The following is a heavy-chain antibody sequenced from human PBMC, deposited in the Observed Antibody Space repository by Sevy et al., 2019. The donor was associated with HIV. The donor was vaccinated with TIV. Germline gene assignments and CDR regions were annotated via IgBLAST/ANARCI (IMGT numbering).Heavy chain of an antibody. CDR1: GFTFDDYT. Sequence: GGSLRLSCAASGFTFDDYTMHWVRQAPGKGLEWVSLISWDGGSTYYADSVKGRFTISRDNAKNSLYLQMNSLRAEDTAVYYCARVISWSGSPKSPYGMDVWGQGTTVTVSS. CDR3: ARVISWSGSPKSPYGMDV. V-gene: IGHV3-43*01. J-gene: IGHJ6*02. D-gene: IGHD3-3*01. CDR2: ISWDGGST.